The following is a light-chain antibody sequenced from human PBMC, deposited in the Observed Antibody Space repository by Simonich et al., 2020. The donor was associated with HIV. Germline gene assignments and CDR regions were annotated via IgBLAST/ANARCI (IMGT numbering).Light chain of an antibody. J-gene: IGKJ2*01. CDR2: GAS. CDR3: QQYGSSPPTT. V-gene: IGKV3-20*01. CDR1: QSVSSN. Sequence: EIVMTQSPVTLSVSPGERATLSCRASQSVSSNLAWYQQKPGQAPRLLIYGASTRATGIPYRCRGSGSGTDFTLTISRLEPEDFAVYYCQQYGSSPPTTFGQGTKLEIK.